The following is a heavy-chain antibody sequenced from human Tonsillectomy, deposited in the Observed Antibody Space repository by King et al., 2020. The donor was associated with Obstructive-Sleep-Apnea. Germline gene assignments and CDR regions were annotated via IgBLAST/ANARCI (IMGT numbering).Heavy chain of an antibody. CDR2: IYHSGST. Sequence: VQLQESGPGLVKPSETLSLTCTVSDYSISSDYYWGWIRQPPGKGLEWIGSIYHSGSTHYNPSLKSRVTISVDTSKNQFSLKLSSVTAADTAVYYCARADSSGYYNWVYWGQGTLVTVSS. CDR3: ARADSSGYYNWVY. CDR1: DYSISSDYY. J-gene: IGHJ4*02. V-gene: IGHV4-38-2*02. D-gene: IGHD3-22*01.